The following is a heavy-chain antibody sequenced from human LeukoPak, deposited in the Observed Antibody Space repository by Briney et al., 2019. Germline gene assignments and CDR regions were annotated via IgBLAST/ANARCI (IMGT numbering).Heavy chain of an antibody. CDR3: AKDLLIQLWFGAFDI. D-gene: IGHD5-18*01. CDR2: ISGDGGST. Sequence: GGTLRLSCAASGFTFDDYAMHWVRQAPGKGLEWVSLISGDGGSTYYADSVKGRFTISRDNSKNSLYLQMNSLRTEDTALYYCAKDLLIQLWFGAFDIWGQGTMVTVSS. CDR1: GFTFDDYA. J-gene: IGHJ3*02. V-gene: IGHV3-43*02.